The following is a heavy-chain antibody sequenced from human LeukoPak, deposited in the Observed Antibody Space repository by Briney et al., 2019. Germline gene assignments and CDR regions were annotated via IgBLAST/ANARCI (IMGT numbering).Heavy chain of an antibody. CDR1: GYSISSGYY. J-gene: IGHJ4*02. CDR2: IYHSGST. Sequence: SETLSLTCTVSGYSISSGYYWGWIRQPPGKGLEWIGSIYHSGSTYYNPSLKSRVTISVDTSKNQFSLKLSSVTAADMAVYYCARGQLGGRRFDYWGQGTLVTVSS. D-gene: IGHD7-27*01. V-gene: IGHV4-38-2*02. CDR3: ARGQLGGRRFDY.